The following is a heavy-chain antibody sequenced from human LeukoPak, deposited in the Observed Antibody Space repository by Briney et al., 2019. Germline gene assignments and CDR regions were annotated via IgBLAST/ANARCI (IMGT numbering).Heavy chain of an antibody. V-gene: IGHV3-23*01. D-gene: IGHD2-2*01. CDR1: GFTFSRHG. CDR3: AKRTISSAAGLDY. J-gene: IGHJ4*02. CDR2: ITGSGDT. Sequence: PGGSLRLSCAASGFTFSRHGMSWVRLAPGKGLEWVSSITGSGDTYYADSVKGRFTVSRDNSKSTLYLQVNSLRAEDTAVFYCAKRTISSAAGLDYWGQGTLVTVSS.